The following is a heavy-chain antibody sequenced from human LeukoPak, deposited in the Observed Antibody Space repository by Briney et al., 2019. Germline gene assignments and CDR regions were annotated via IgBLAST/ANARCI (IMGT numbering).Heavy chain of an antibody. CDR3: ARGREYGSGSLHYYYMDV. CDR2: ISRSGSTI. D-gene: IGHD3-10*01. CDR1: GFTFSDNY. Sequence: GGSLRLSCAASGFTFSDNYMIWIRQAPGKGLEWVSYISRSGSTIYYADSVKARLTISRDNAKNSLYPQMNSLRAEDTAVYFCARGREYGSGSLHYYYMDVWGKGTTVTVSS. J-gene: IGHJ6*03. V-gene: IGHV3-11*04.